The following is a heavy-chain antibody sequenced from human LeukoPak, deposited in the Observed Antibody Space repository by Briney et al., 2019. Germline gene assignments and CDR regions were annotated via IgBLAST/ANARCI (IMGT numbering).Heavy chain of an antibody. D-gene: IGHD5-18*01. J-gene: IGHJ4*02. CDR2: IAYDGSRK. CDR3: ARGGGFSYGLAY. CDR1: GFTFSGYG. V-gene: IGHV3-30*03. Sequence: GGSLRLSCAASGFTFSGYGMHWVRQAPGKGLEWVTGIAYDGSRKHYADSVKGRFTISRDNSKNTLYLQMNSLRAEDTAVYYCARGGGFSYGLAYWGQGTLVTVSS.